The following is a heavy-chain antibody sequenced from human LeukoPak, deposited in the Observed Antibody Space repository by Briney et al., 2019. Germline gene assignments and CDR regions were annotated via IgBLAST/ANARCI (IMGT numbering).Heavy chain of an antibody. J-gene: IGHJ4*02. Sequence: ASVKVSCKASGYTFTGYYMHWVRQAPGQGLEWMGWINPNSGGTNYAQKFQGRVTMTRDTSISTAYMQLSRLRSDDTAVYYCARDPGAYSYGYIDYWGQGTLVTVSS. CDR3: ARDPGAYSYGYIDY. D-gene: IGHD5-18*01. CDR1: GYTFTGYY. CDR2: INPNSGGT. V-gene: IGHV1-2*02.